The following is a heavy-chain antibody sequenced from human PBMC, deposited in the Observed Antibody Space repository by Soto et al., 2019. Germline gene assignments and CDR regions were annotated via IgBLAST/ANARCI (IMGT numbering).Heavy chain of an antibody. CDR1: GVSISSYY. CDR3: ARHRQWLMRDFVY. Sequence: TSETLSLTCTVSGVSISSYYWTWIRQSPGEGLEWIASVYFTGDTYYNPSLKSRVTISVDTSKNQFYVRVNSVAAADTAVYYCARHRQWLMRDFVYWGHEILVTVSS. CDR2: VYFTGDT. J-gene: IGHJ4*01. D-gene: IGHD6-19*01. V-gene: IGHV4-39*01.